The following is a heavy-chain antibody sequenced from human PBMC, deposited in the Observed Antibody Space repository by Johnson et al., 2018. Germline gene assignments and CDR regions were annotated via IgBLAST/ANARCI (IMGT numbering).Heavy chain of an antibody. CDR2: ISYDVSNK. V-gene: IGHV3-30*18. D-gene: IGHD3-22*01. Sequence: QVQLVQSGGGVVQPGRSLRLSCAASGFTFSSYGMHWVRQAPGTGLEWVAVISYDVSNKYYADSVKGRFTISRDNSKNTLYLQMNSLRAEDTAVYYCAKDELPYYDSSGYYYAEYFQHWGQGTLVTVSS. CDR3: AKDELPYYDSSGYYYAEYFQH. CDR1: GFTFSSYG. J-gene: IGHJ1*01.